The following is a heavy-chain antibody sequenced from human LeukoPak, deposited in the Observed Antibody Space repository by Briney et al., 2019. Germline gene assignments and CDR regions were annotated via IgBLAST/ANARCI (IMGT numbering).Heavy chain of an antibody. Sequence: GASVKVSRKASGYTFTGYYMHWVRQAPGQGLEWMGRINPNSGGTNYAQKFQGRVTMTRDTSISTAYMELSRLRSDDTAVYYCARIGIVGAYNWFDPWGQGTLVTVSS. J-gene: IGHJ5*02. V-gene: IGHV1-2*06. D-gene: IGHD1-26*01. CDR2: INPNSGGT. CDR3: ARIGIVGAYNWFDP. CDR1: GYTFTGYY.